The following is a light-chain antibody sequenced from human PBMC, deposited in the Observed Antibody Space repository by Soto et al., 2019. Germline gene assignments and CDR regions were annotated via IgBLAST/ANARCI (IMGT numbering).Light chain of an antibody. J-gene: IGKJ1*01. CDR3: QQRYMTPRT. V-gene: IGKV1-39*01. Sequence: IPLTQSPSSLSASVGDRSSIICGASQTIEVYLNWYLRTPGRATQLMIYAASKLQGGVPSRVSGIASGTDVTLIISSLQPDEAGTDVGQQRYMTPRTFGQGTKVDIK. CDR1: QTIEVY. CDR2: AAS.